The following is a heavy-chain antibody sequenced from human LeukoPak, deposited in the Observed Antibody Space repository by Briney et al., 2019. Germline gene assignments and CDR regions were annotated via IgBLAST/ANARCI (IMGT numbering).Heavy chain of an antibody. D-gene: IGHD3-3*01. CDR3: ARVLGVLDYDFWSGPFDY. J-gene: IGHJ4*02. Sequence: PGGSLRLSCAASGFTVSSNYMSWVRQAPGKGLEWVSVIYSGGSTYYADSVKGRFTISRDNAKNSLYLQMNSLRAEDTAVYYCARVLGVLDYDFWSGPFDYWGQGTLVTVSS. CDR2: IYSGGST. V-gene: IGHV3-53*01. CDR1: GFTVSSNY.